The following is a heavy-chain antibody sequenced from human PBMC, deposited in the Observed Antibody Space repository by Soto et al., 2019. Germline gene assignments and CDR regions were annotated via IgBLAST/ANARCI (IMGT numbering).Heavy chain of an antibody. V-gene: IGHV1-2*02. CDR3: AHGELIFGMDV. J-gene: IGHJ6*02. CDR1: GYTFTGYY. Sequence: VASVKVSCKASGYTFTGYYMHWVRQAPGQGLEWMGWIKPNSGGTNYEQKCQGRVTMTRDTSISTAYMELSRLRSDDTAVYYCAHGELIFGMDVWGQGTTVTVAS. CDR2: IKPNSGGT. D-gene: IGHD3-16*01.